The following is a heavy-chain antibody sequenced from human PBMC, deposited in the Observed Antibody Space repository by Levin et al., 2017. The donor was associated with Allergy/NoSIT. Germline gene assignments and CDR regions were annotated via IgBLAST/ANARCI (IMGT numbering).Heavy chain of an antibody. CDR1: GFTFSDYY. D-gene: IGHD3-9*01. J-gene: IGHJ5*02. Sequence: GGSLRLSCAASGFTFSDYYMSWIRQAPGKGLEWVSYISSSSSYTNYADSVKGRFTISRDNAKNSLYLQMNSLRAEDTAVYYCARTNSDAGYFPPPYYDILTGWGGYNWFDPWGQGTLVTVSS. V-gene: IGHV3-11*03. CDR2: ISSSSSYT. CDR3: ARTNSDAGYFPPPYYDILTGWGGYNWFDP.